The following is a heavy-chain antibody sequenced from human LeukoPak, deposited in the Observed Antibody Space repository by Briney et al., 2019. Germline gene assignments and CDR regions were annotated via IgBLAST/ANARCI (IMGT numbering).Heavy chain of an antibody. CDR3: ARVDRYHFYLDV. CDR2: IIPIFGTP. CDR1: GGTFRTYS. J-gene: IGHJ6*03. Sequence: SVKVSCKASGGTFRTYSVTWVRQAPGQGLEWMGGIIPIFGTPNYAQKFQGRVKVTTDDATGTAYMELSSLMAEDTAIYYRARVDRYHFYLDVWGKGTPVTVSS. V-gene: IGHV1-69*05.